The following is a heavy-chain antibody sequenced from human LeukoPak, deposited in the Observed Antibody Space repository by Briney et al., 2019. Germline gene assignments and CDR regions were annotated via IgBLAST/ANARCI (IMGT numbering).Heavy chain of an antibody. CDR1: GGSISGHY. CDR3: ARGDGYNWGNFDY. D-gene: IGHD5-24*01. Sequence: PSETLSLTCTVSGGSISGHYWNWIRQPAGRGLEWIGRIYSSGNTNYNPSFESRVIMSMDASKSQFSLKVTSVTAADTAVYYCARGDGYNWGNFDYWGQGTLVTVSS. V-gene: IGHV4-4*07. J-gene: IGHJ4*02. CDR2: IYSSGNT.